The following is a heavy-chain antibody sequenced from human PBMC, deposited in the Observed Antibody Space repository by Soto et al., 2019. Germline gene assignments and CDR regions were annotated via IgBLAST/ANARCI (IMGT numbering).Heavy chain of an antibody. Sequence: QVQLVESGGGVVQPGRSLRLSCAASGFTFSSYGMHWVRQAPGKGLEWVALIWYDGSNKYYADSVKGRFTISRDNSKNTLCLQMNSLRAEDTAVYYCARGTGYYYYAMDVWCQGTTVTVSS. CDR2: IWYDGSNK. D-gene: IGHD1-1*01. V-gene: IGHV3-33*01. CDR1: GFTFSSYG. CDR3: ARGTGYYYYAMDV. J-gene: IGHJ6*02.